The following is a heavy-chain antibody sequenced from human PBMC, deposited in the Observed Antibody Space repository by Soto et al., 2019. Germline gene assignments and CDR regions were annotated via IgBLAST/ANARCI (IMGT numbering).Heavy chain of an antibody. Sequence: GGSLRLSCAASGFTFSNAWMSWVRQAPGKGLEWVGRIKSTTDGGTTDYTAPVKGRFTISRDDSKYTLYLQMNSLKTEDTAVYYCAKDEVRTPSLYGTDVWGQGTTVTVSS. CDR2: IKSTTDGGTT. D-gene: IGHD3-10*01. V-gene: IGHV3-15*01. CDR3: AKDEVRTPSLYGTDV. CDR1: GFTFSNAW. J-gene: IGHJ6*02.